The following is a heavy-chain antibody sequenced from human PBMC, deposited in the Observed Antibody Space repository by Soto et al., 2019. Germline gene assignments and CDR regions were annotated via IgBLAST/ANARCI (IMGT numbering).Heavy chain of an antibody. CDR1: GGSISSGGYY. J-gene: IGHJ4*02. Sequence: SETLSLTCTVSGGSISSGGYYWSWIRQHPGKGLEWIGYIYYSGSTYYNPSLKSRVTISVDTSKNQFSLKLSSVTAADTAVYYCERMVRGVIQHDYWGQGTLVTVSS. CDR3: ERMVRGVIQHDY. D-gene: IGHD3-10*01. V-gene: IGHV4-31*03. CDR2: IYYSGST.